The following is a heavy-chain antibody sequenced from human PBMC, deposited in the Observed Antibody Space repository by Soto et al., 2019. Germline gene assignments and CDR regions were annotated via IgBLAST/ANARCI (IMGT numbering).Heavy chain of an antibody. D-gene: IGHD2-15*01. Sequence: QVQLVESGGGLANPGGSLRLSCAASGFTFSDYYMSWIRQVPGKGLEWVSYINGGGNTIYYADSLRGRFTISSDNAKNSLYLQMNSLIAEDTAVYFCAKGYPRGFCAFNVWGQGTMVTVSS. CDR2: INGGGNTI. CDR3: AKGYPRGFCAFNV. J-gene: IGHJ3*01. V-gene: IGHV3-11*01. CDR1: GFTFSDYY.